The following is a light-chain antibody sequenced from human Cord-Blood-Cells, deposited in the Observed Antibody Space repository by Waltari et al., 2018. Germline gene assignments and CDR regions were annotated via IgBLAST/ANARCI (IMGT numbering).Light chain of an antibody. Sequence: DIVMTQSPLSLPVTPGEPASISCRPSQSLLHSNGYNYLDLYLQKPGQSPQLLIYLGSNRASGGPDRFSGSGSGTDFTLKISRVEAEDVGVYYCMQALQTPLTFGGGTKVEIK. CDR1: QSLLHSNGYNY. J-gene: IGKJ4*01. CDR3: MQALQTPLT. CDR2: LGS. V-gene: IGKV2-28*01.